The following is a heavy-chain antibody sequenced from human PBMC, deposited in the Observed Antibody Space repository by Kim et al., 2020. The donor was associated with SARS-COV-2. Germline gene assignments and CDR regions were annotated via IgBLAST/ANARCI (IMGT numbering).Heavy chain of an antibody. Sequence: SETLSLTCTVSGGSISSSSYYWGWIRQPPGKGLEWIGSIYYSGSTYYNPSLKSRVTISVDTSKNQFSLKLSSVTAADTAVYYCARRADPSDIVVVPAEVTNWFDPWGQGTLVTVSS. J-gene: IGHJ5*02. V-gene: IGHV4-39*01. CDR3: ARRADPSDIVVVPAEVTNWFDP. D-gene: IGHD2-2*01. CDR2: IYYSGST. CDR1: GGSISSSSYY.